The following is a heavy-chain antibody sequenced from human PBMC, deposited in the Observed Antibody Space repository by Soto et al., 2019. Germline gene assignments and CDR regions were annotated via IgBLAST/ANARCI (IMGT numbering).Heavy chain of an antibody. CDR3: ARHLRITIFGVVSWFDP. V-gene: IGHV3-23*01. Sequence: GGSLRLSCAASGFTFSSYAMNWVRQAPGKGLEWVSAISGSAATTHFADSVKGRFTISRDNSKNTLYLQMNSLTAADTAVYYCARHLRITIFGVVSWFDPWGRGTLVTVSS. J-gene: IGHJ5*02. D-gene: IGHD3-3*01. CDR2: ISGSAATT. CDR1: GFTFSSYA.